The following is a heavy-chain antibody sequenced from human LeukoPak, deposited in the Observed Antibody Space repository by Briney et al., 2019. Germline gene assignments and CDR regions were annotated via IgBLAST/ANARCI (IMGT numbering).Heavy chain of an antibody. CDR3: ARDRPGDYDSSGDFDY. CDR2: INPNSGGT. CDR1: GYTFTGYY. Sequence: ASVKVSCKASGYTFTGYYMHWVRQALGQGLEWMGWINPNSGGTNYAQKFQGRVTMTRDTSISTAYMELSRLRSDDTAVYYCARDRPGDYDSSGDFDYWGQGTLVTVSS. D-gene: IGHD3-22*01. J-gene: IGHJ4*02. V-gene: IGHV1-2*02.